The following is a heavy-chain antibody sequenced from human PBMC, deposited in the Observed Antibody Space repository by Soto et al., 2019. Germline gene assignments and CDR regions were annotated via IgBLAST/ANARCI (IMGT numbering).Heavy chain of an antibody. J-gene: IGHJ4*02. CDR1: GGSFSGYY. CDR2: INHSGST. V-gene: IGHV4-34*01. CDR3: ARFPPFTTVGYYFDY. D-gene: IGHD3-10*02. Sequence: QVQLQQWGAGLLKPSETLSLTCAVYGGSFSGYYWSWIRQPPGKGLEWIGEINHSGSTNYNPSLKSRVTLSVDTSKNQFSLKLSSVTAADTAVYYCARFPPFTTVGYYFDYWGQGTLVTVSS.